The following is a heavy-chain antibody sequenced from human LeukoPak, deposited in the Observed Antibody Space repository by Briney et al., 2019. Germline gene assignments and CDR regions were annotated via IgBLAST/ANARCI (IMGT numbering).Heavy chain of an antibody. CDR3: ARGTEWAFDY. V-gene: IGHV3-74*01. CDR1: GFTIISCW. D-gene: IGHD1-26*01. CDR2: INTDGSST. J-gene: IGHJ4*02. Sequence: GGSLRLSCAAAGFTIISCWMHWGRQAPGKGLVWVSRINTDGSSTIYADSVKDRFTISRDNAKNTLYLQMNSMRADDTAVYACARGTEWAFDYWAQGTLVTVSS.